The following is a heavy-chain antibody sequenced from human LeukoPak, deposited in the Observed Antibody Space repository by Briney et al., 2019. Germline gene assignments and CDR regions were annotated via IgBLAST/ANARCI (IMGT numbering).Heavy chain of an antibody. Sequence: PSETLSLTCTGSGASISNHYWTWIRQHPGKGPEWIGYIHNSEGTKYNPSLKSRVAISADRSKNQFSLRLTSVTAADTALYYCARHHRDCSGGSCYVIDSWGQGTLVTVSS. CDR1: GASISNHY. J-gene: IGHJ4*02. CDR2: IHNSEGT. D-gene: IGHD2-15*01. CDR3: ARHHRDCSGGSCYVIDS. V-gene: IGHV4-4*09.